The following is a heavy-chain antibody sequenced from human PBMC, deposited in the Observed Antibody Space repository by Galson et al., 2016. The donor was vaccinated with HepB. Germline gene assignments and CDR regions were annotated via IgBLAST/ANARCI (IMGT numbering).Heavy chain of an antibody. CDR3: ARYWYFDL. J-gene: IGHJ2*01. CDR2: ISTSSSDI. CDR1: GFTFSSYT. Sequence: SLRLSCAASGFTFSSYTMNWVRQAPGKGLEWVSSISTSSSDIFYADSVKGRSTISRDNAKNSLYLQMNSLRAEDTAVYYCARYWYFDLWGRGTLVIVSS. V-gene: IGHV3-21*01.